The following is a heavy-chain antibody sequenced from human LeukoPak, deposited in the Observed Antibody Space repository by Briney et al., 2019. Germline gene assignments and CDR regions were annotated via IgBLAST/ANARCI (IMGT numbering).Heavy chain of an antibody. V-gene: IGHV3-11*01. Sequence: GGSLRLSCAASGFTFSDYYMSWIRQAPGKGLEWVSYISPSDNGIYYADSVEGRFTISRDNAESSLYLQMNSLRAEDTAVYYCARGKSGYCSGGSCRHYFDYWGQGTLVTVSS. D-gene: IGHD2-15*01. J-gene: IGHJ4*02. CDR2: ISPSDNGI. CDR1: GFTFSDYY. CDR3: ARGKSGYCSGGSCRHYFDY.